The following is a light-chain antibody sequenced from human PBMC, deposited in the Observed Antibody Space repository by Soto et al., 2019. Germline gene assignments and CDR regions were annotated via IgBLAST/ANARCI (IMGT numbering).Light chain of an antibody. J-gene: IGLJ1*01. V-gene: IGLV2-8*01. Sequence: QPVLAQSPSTPGSPGHTVTISCTGTKNDIGVYDFVSWYQHHPGKAPRLIIYEVVQRPSGVPDRFSGSKSGNTASLTVSGLQAADEADYFCKTSAGSNTYVFGSGTKVTAL. CDR3: KTSAGSNTYV. CDR1: KNDIGVYDF. CDR2: EVV.